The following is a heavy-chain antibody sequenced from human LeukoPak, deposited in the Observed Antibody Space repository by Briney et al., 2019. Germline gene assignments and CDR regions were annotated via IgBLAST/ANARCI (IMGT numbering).Heavy chain of an antibody. Sequence: SETLSLTCAVYGGSFSGYYWSWIRQPPGKGLEWIGETNHSGSTNYNPSLKSRVTISVDTSKNHFSLKLSSVTAADTAVYFCARSDYGDYADAFDIWGQGTMVTVSS. CDR3: ARSDYGDYADAFDI. D-gene: IGHD4-17*01. CDR2: TNHSGST. V-gene: IGHV4-34*01. J-gene: IGHJ3*02. CDR1: GGSFSGYY.